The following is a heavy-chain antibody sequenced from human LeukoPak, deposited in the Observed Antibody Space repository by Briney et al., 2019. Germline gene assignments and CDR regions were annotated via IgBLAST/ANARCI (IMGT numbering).Heavy chain of an antibody. CDR2: IYPGDSDT. Sequence: GESLKISCKGSGYSFTSYWIGWVRQMPGKGLEWMGIIYPGDSDTRYSPSFQGQVTISADKSISTAYLQWSSLKASDPAMYYCARLIVEMATISLIDYWGQGTLVTVSS. CDR3: ARLIVEMATISLIDY. CDR1: GYSFTSYW. D-gene: IGHD5-24*01. V-gene: IGHV5-51*01. J-gene: IGHJ4*02.